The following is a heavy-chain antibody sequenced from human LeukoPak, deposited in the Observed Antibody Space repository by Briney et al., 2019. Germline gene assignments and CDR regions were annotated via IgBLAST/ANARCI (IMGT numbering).Heavy chain of an antibody. CDR2: IYSGGST. Sequence: GGSLRLSCAASGLTVSSNYMSWVRQAPGKGLEWVSIIYSGGSTNYADSVKGRFTISRDNSKNTLYLQMNNLRAEDTAVYYCATGSDSSGYTALDIWGQETMVTVSS. V-gene: IGHV3-53*01. D-gene: IGHD3-22*01. CDR3: ATGSDSSGYTALDI. J-gene: IGHJ3*02. CDR1: GLTVSSNY.